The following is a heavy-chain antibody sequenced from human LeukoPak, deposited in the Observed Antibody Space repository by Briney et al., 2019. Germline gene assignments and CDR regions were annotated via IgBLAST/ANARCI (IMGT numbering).Heavy chain of an antibody. CDR3: ARAGQGSGWYRKAYYFDY. Sequence: RPSETLSLTCTVSGGSISSGGYYWSWVRQPPGKGLEWIGEIYHSGSTNYNPSLKSRVTISVDKSKNQFSLKLSSVTAADTAVYYCARAGQGSGWYRKAYYFDYWGQGTLVTVSS. D-gene: IGHD6-19*01. CDR1: GGSISSGGYY. J-gene: IGHJ4*02. CDR2: IYHSGST. V-gene: IGHV4-39*07.